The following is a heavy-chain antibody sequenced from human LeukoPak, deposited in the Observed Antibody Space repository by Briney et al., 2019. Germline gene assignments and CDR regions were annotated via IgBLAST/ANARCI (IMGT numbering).Heavy chain of an antibody. J-gene: IGHJ4*02. CDR2: FDPEDGET. CDR1: GYTLTELS. CDR3: ARLSEEPRSFDY. Sequence: ASVKVSCKVSGYTLTELSMHWVRQAPGKGLEWMGGFDPEDGETIYAQKFQGRVTMTEDTSTDTAYMELSSLRSEDTAVYYCARLSEEPRSFDYWGQGTLVTVSS. V-gene: IGHV1-24*01. D-gene: IGHD2/OR15-2a*01.